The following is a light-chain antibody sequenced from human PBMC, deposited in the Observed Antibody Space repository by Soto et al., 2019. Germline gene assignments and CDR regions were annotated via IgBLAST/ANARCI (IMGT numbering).Light chain of an antibody. CDR2: SDN. Sequence: QSVLTQSPSASGTRGQRVSIYCSGSTSNIGTHTVNWYQHVPGTAPKLLIYSDNQRPSAVPGRFSGSKSGTSASLAISGLLSEDEADYYCATWDDSRNVVFGGGTKVTVL. CDR1: TSNIGTHT. CDR3: ATWDDSRNVV. V-gene: IGLV1-44*01. J-gene: IGLJ2*01.